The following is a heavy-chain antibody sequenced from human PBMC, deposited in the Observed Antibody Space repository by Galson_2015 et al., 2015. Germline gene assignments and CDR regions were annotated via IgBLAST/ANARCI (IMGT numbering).Heavy chain of an antibody. CDR2: IWYDGSNK. Sequence: SLRLSCAASGFTFSSYGMHWVRQAPGKGLEWVAVIWYDGSNKYYADSVKGRFTSSRDNSKNTLYLQMNSLRAEDTAVYYCARLNGYCSGGSCYGGGNFDYWGQGTLVTVSS. CDR1: GFTFSSYG. J-gene: IGHJ4*02. V-gene: IGHV3-33*01. CDR3: ARLNGYCSGGSCYGGGNFDY. D-gene: IGHD2-15*01.